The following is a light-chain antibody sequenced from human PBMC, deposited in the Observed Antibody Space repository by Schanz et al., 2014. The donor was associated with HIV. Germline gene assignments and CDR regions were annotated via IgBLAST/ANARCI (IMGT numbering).Light chain of an antibody. CDR2: EVA. CDR3: NSYAGSNNLV. Sequence: QSALTQPPSASGSPGQSVTISCTGTSSDVGGYNYLSWYQQHPGHAPKLLIFEVAKRPSGVPGRFSGSKSGNTASLTVSGLQAEDEADYYCNSYAGSNNLVFGGGTKLTVL. J-gene: IGLJ2*01. CDR1: SSDVGGYNY. V-gene: IGLV2-8*01.